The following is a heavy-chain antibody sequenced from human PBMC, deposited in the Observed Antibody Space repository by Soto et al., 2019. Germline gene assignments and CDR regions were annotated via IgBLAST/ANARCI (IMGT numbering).Heavy chain of an antibody. CDR3: ARRHSSSWYGLDY. J-gene: IGHJ4*02. CDR2: IYHSGST. D-gene: IGHD6-13*01. Sequence: ETLSLTFAVSGYSISSGYYWGWIRQPPGKGLEWIGSIYHSGSTYYNPSLKSRVSISVDTSKNQFSLRLSSVTAADTAMYYCARRHSSSWYGLDYWGQGTLVTVSS. V-gene: IGHV4-38-2*01. CDR1: GYSISSGYY.